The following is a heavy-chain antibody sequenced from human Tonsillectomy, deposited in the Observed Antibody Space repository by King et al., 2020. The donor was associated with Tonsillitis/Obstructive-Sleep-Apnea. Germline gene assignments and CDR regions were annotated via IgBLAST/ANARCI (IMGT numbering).Heavy chain of an antibody. V-gene: IGHV3-21*01. CDR3: ARGVPRIEYSSSPRNWFDP. Sequence: VQLVESGGGLVKPGGSLRLSCAASGFTFSSYSMNWVRQAPGKGLEWVSSISSSSSYIYYADSVKGRFTISRDNAKNSLYLQMNSLRAEDTAVYYCARGVPRIEYSSSPRNWFDPWGQGTLVTVSS. CDR2: ISSSSSYI. J-gene: IGHJ5*02. D-gene: IGHD6-6*01. CDR1: GFTFSSYS.